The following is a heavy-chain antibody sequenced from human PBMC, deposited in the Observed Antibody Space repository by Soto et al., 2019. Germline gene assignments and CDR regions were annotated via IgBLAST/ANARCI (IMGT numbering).Heavy chain of an antibody. CDR3: AKISYDYIWGSYRTQYYFDY. CDR2: ISYDGSNK. CDR1: GFTFSSYG. Sequence: GGSLRLSCAASGFTFSSYGMHWVRQAPGKGLEWVAVISYDGSNKYYADSVKGRFTISRDNSKNTLYLQMNSLRAEDTAVYYCAKISYDYIWGSYRTQYYFDYWGQGTLVTVS. D-gene: IGHD3-16*02. J-gene: IGHJ4*02. V-gene: IGHV3-30*18.